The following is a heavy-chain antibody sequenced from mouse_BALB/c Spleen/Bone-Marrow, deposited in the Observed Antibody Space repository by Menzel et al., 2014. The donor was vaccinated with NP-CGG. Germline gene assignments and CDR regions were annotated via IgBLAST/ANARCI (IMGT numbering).Heavy chain of an antibody. V-gene: IGHV5-17*02. CDR1: GFTFSSFG. D-gene: IGHD4-1*01. J-gene: IGHJ2*01. CDR2: ISSGSSTI. Sequence: EVKLVESGGGLVQPGGSRKLSCAASGFTFSSFGMHWVRQAPERGLEWVAYISSGSSTIYYADTVKGRFTISRDNPKNTLFLQMTSLRSEDTAMYYCTRAGNWEDFDYWGQGTTLTVSS. CDR3: TRAGNWEDFDY.